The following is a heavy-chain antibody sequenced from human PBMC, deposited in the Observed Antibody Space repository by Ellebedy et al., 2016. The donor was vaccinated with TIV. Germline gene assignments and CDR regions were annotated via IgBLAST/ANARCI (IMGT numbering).Heavy chain of an antibody. Sequence: AASVKVSCKVSGYTLTELSMHWVRQAPGKGLEWMGGFDPEDGEKIYAQKFQGRVTMTEDTSTDTAYMELSSLRSEDTAVYYCAVTMIVVGGDAFDIWGQGTLVTVSS. V-gene: IGHV1-24*01. CDR3: AVTMIVVGGDAFDI. J-gene: IGHJ3*02. CDR1: GYTLTELS. CDR2: FDPEDGEK. D-gene: IGHD3-22*01.